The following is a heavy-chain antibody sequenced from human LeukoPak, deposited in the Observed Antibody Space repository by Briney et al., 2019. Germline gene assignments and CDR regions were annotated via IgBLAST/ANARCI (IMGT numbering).Heavy chain of an antibody. CDR3: ARSRWGGYNFLDYFDH. D-gene: IGHD5-12*01. CDR1: GGSISSYY. CDR2: IYYSGST. V-gene: IGHV4-59*01. Sequence: PSETLSLTCTISGGSISSYYWSWIRQPPGKGLEWIGYIYYSGSTNYNPSLKSRVTISVDTSKNQFSLKLSSVTAADTAVYYCARSRWGGYNFLDYFDHWGQGTLVTVSS. J-gene: IGHJ4*02.